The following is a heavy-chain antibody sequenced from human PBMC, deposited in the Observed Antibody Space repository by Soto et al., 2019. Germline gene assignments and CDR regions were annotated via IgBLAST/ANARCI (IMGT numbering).Heavy chain of an antibody. V-gene: IGHV3-23*01. CDR1: GFTFGTYA. CDR3: AKGGSSGWYYFDL. D-gene: IGHD6-19*01. Sequence: PGGSLRLSCAASGFTFGTYAMNWVRQAPGKGLEWVSSTPGSGGSAYYADSVKGRFTISRDNSKNTLYLQMDSLGPEDTAIYYCAKGGSSGWYYFDLWGQGTLVTVSS. CDR2: TPGSGGSA. J-gene: IGHJ4*02.